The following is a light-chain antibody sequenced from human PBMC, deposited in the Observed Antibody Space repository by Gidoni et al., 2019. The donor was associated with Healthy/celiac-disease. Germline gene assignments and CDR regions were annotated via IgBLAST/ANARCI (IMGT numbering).Light chain of an antibody. CDR1: SGRIASNS. Sequence: NFMLTQSHSVSGSTGETVTISCTRSSGRIASNSVQWYQQRPGSSPTTVIYEDDQRPSGVPDRFSGSIDSSSNSASLTISGLKTEDEADYYCQSYDSSNRGVFGGGTKLTVL. J-gene: IGLJ3*02. CDR3: QSYDSSNRGV. V-gene: IGLV6-57*01. CDR2: EDD.